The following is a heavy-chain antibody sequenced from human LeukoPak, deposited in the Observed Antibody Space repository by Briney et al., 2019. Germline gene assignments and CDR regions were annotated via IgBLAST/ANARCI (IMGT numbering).Heavy chain of an antibody. CDR2: IYPGDADT. CDR3: ARGSWGTGFDP. V-gene: IGHV5-51*01. Sequence: GESLKISCKGSGYGFTSGWIGGVRQMPGKGLELMGIIYPGDADTRYSPSFQGQVTISADKSISTAYLQWSSLQASDTAIYYCARGSWGTGFDPWGQGTLVTVSP. CDR1: GYGFTSGW. D-gene: IGHD3/OR15-3a*01. J-gene: IGHJ5*02.